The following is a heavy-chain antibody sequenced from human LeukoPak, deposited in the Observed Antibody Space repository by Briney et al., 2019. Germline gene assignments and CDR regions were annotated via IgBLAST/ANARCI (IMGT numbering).Heavy chain of an antibody. V-gene: IGHV3-9*01. CDR2: IGWNSGSI. CDR1: GFTFDDYA. Sequence: GGSLRLSCAASGFTFDDYAMHWVRQAPGKGLEWVSGIGWNSGSIGYADSVKGRFTISRDNAKNTLYLQMNSLRAEDTAVYYCSRDSLSSCGGDCYSGLDVWGQGTTVTVSS. J-gene: IGHJ6*02. D-gene: IGHD2-21*02. CDR3: SRDSLSSCGGDCYSGLDV.